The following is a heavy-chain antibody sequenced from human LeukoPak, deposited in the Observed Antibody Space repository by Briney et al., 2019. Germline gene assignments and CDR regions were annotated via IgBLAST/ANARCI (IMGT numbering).Heavy chain of an antibody. D-gene: IGHD6-6*01. J-gene: IGHJ6*03. V-gene: IGHV4-59*01. Sequence: SETLSLTCTVSGGSINSSFYWDWIRQPPGKGLEWIGYIYYSGSTNYNPSLKSRVTISVDTSKNQFSLKLSSVTAADTAVYYCAGASSPETYYSYYYMDVWGKGTTVTVSS. CDR2: IYYSGST. CDR1: GGSINSSFY. CDR3: AGASSPETYYSYYYMDV.